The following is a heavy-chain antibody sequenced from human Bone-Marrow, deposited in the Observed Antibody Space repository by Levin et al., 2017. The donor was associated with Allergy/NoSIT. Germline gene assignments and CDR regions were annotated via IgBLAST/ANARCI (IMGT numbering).Heavy chain of an antibody. CDR1: GFTFSYYG. J-gene: IGHJ6*02. V-gene: IGHV3-30*18. CDR3: AKDHSAEVYYGLDV. D-gene: IGHD3-10*01. Sequence: PGGSLRLSCAASGFTFSYYGMHWVRQAPGKGLEWLAVISYDGSHENYVDSVKGRFTISRDNSKDTLYLQMNSLRPEDTAAYYCAKDHSAEVYYGLDVWGQGTTVTVSS. CDR2: ISYDGSHE.